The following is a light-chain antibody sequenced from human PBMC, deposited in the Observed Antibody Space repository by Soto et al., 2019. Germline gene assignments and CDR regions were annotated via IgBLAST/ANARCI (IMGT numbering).Light chain of an antibody. CDR2: EVS. CDR3: SSYTSSSTVV. CDR1: SSDVGGYNY. Sequence: QSALTQPASVSGSPGQSITISCTGTSSDVGGYNYVSWYQQHPGKAPKLMIYEVSNRPSGVSNRFSGSKSGNTASLTISGLQAEDEADYYCSSYTSSSTVVFGGGTQLTDL. J-gene: IGLJ2*01. V-gene: IGLV2-14*01.